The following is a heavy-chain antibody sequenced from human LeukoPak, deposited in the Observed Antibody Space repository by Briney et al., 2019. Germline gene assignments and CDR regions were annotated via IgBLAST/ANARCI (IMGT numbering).Heavy chain of an antibody. CDR3: ARDRDYYDSSGYPSGAFDI. CDR2: TYYRSKWYN. V-gene: IGHV6-1*01. J-gene: IGHJ3*02. CDR1: GDSVSSNSAA. D-gene: IGHD3-22*01. Sequence: SQTLSLTCAISGDSVSSNSAAWNWIRQSPSRGLEWLGRTYYRSKWYNDYAVSVKSRITINPDTSKNHFSLQLNSATPEDTAVYYCARDRDYYDSSGYPSGAFDIWGQGTMVTVSS.